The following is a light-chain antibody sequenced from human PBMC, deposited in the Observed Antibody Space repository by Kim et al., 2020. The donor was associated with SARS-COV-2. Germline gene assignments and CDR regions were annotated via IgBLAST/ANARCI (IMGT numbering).Light chain of an antibody. CDR1: QSISSW. CDR2: KAS. Sequence: PSTLSASVGDRVTITCRASQSISSWLAWYQQKPGKAPKLLIYKASSLESGVPSRFSGSGSGTEFTLTISSLQPDDFATYYCQQGTFGQGTKVDIK. CDR3: QQGT. J-gene: IGKJ1*01. V-gene: IGKV1-5*03.